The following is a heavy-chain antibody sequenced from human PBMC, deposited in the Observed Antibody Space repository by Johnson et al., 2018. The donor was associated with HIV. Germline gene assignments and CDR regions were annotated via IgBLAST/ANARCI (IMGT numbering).Heavy chain of an antibody. CDR2: IYAGGTT. D-gene: IGHD5-18*01. CDR3: ARDHYIGIRAFDV. Sequence: VQLVESGGGLVKPGGSLRLSCAASGFTFSNAWMSWVRQAPGKGLEWVSVIYAGGTTYYADSVKDRFTISSDISKNTLYLQMNSLRTEDTAVYYCARDHYIGIRAFDVWGQGTMVTVSS. J-gene: IGHJ3*01. CDR1: GFTFSNAW. V-gene: IGHV3-66*01.